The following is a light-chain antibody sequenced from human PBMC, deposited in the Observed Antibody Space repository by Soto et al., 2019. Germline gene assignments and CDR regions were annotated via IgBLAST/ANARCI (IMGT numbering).Light chain of an antibody. CDR2: AAS. V-gene: IGKV1-39*01. J-gene: IGKJ5*01. CDR3: QQTYSTLSIT. CDR1: ESIARH. Sequence: DIQMTQSPSSLSASVGDRVTITCRASESIARHLHWYQQKPGKAPKLLIYAASSLQNGVPSRFRGGGSGTDFTLTISNLQPEDFATYYCQQTYSTLSITCGQGTRLEIK.